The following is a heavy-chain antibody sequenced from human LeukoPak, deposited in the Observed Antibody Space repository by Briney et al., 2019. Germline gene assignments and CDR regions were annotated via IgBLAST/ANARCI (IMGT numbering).Heavy chain of an antibody. D-gene: IGHD5-18*01. V-gene: IGHV3-23*01. CDR2: ISGSGRST. CDR3: ATNVDTSDDY. Sequence: PGGSLRLSCAASGFTFSSYAMTWLRQAPGKGLEWVSTISGSGRSTYYADSVKGRFTISRDNSKNTLYLQMNSLRAEDTALYYCATNVDTSDDYWGQGTLVTVSS. CDR1: GFTFSSYA. J-gene: IGHJ4*02.